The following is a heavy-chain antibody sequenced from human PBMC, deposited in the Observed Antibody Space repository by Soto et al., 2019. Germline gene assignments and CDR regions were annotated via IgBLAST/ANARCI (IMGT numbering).Heavy chain of an antibody. V-gene: IGHV4-34*01. CDR3: ARVERGTATTVVDAFDI. D-gene: IGHD1-1*01. CDR1: GGFVSSGSYY. J-gene: IGHJ3*02. Sequence: QVQLQQWGAGLLKPSETLSLTCAVYGGFVSSGSYYWIWIRQPPGKRLEWLGEMSHSGGTHFNPSLECRVTISVDTSKNQFSLKMSCVTAADTALYYCARVERGTATTVVDAFDIWGPGTMVTVSS. CDR2: MSHSGGT.